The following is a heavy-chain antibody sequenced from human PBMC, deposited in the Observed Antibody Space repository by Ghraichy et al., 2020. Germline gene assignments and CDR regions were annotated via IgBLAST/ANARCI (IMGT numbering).Heavy chain of an antibody. J-gene: IGHJ5*02. CDR2: IYYSGST. Sequence: SETLSLTCTVSGGSISSYYWSWIRQPPGKGLEWIGYIYYSGSTNYNPSLKSRVTISVDTSKNQFSLKLSSVTAADTAVYYCARHGIWRGSGSRKQDNWFDPWGQGTLVTVSS. D-gene: IGHD1-26*01. CDR3: ARHGIWRGSGSRKQDNWFDP. V-gene: IGHV4-59*08. CDR1: GGSISSYY.